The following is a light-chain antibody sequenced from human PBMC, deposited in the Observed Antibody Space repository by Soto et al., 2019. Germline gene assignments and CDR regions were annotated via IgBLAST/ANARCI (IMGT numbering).Light chain of an antibody. Sequence: QSVLTQPPSVSGAPGQRVTISCTGSSSNIGAGYDVHWYQHLPGTAPKLLIYANSNRPSVVPGRFSGSKSGTSASLAIAGLQAEDEADYYCQSYDRSLSGYVFGTGTKLTVL. CDR3: QSYDRSLSGYV. J-gene: IGLJ1*01. CDR1: SSNIGAGYD. V-gene: IGLV1-40*01. CDR2: ANS.